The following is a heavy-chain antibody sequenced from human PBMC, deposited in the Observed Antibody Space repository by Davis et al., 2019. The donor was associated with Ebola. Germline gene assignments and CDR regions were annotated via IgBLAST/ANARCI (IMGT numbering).Heavy chain of an antibody. D-gene: IGHD6-19*01. V-gene: IGHV3-23*01. CDR2: ITSSGSST. Sequence: GESLKISCAASGFTFSSYAMRWVRQAPGKGLEWVSAITSSGSSTYYADSVKGRFTISRDNSKNTLYLQMQSLRAEDTAIYYCATRGLSSGWPDYWGQGALVIVSS. J-gene: IGHJ4*02. CDR1: GFTFSSYA. CDR3: ATRGLSSGWPDY.